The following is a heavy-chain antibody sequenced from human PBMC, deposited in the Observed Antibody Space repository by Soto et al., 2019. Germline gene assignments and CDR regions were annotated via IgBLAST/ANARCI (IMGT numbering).Heavy chain of an antibody. CDR2: IYYSGST. V-gene: IGHV4-59*01. J-gene: IGHJ4*02. CDR1: GGSIISYY. CDR3: ARVEEYYFDY. Sequence: LEILSLTCTVSGGSIISYYWSWIRQPPGKGLEWIGYIYYSGSTNYNPSLKSRVTISVDTSKNQFSLKLSSVTAADTAVYYCARVEEYYFDYWGQGTLVTVSS.